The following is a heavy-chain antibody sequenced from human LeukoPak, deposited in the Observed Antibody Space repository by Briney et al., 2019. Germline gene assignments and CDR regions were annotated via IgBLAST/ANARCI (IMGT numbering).Heavy chain of an antibody. D-gene: IGHD5-24*01. V-gene: IGHV4-59*01. CDR3: ASGRDGYTYDAFDI. J-gene: IGHJ3*02. CDR2: ISYSGST. CDR1: GGSISNYY. Sequence: PSETLSLTCTVSGGSISNYYWNWIRQPPGQGLEWIGYISYSGSTNYNPSLKSRVTISVDTSKNQFSLKLSSVTAAVTAVYYCASGRDGYTYDAFDIWGQGTMVTVSS.